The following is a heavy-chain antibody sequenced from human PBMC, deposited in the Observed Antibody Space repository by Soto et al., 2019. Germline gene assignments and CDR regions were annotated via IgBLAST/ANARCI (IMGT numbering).Heavy chain of an antibody. CDR3: AKDGPRKPRYCSGGSCYSALYYYYYMDV. V-gene: IGHV3-23*01. CDR2: ISGSGGST. D-gene: IGHD2-15*01. J-gene: IGHJ6*03. Sequence: GGSLRLSCAASGFTFSSYAMSWVRQAPGKGLEWVSAISGSGGSTYYADSVKGRFTISRDNSKNTLYLQRKDLRAEETAVYYCAKDGPRKPRYCSGGSCYSALYYYYYMDVWGKGTTVTVSS. CDR1: GFTFSSYA.